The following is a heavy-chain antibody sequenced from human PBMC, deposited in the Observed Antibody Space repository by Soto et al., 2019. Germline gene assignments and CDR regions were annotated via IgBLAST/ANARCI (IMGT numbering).Heavy chain of an antibody. CDR2: IVVGSGNT. D-gene: IGHD3-22*01. V-gene: IGHV1-58*01. CDR1: GFTFTSSA. J-gene: IGHJ3*02. CDR3: AAESPMIVSPVGAFDI. Sequence: SVKVSCKASGFTFTSSAVQWVRQARGQRLEWIGWIVVGSGNTNYAQKFQERVTITRDMSTSTAYMELSSLRSEDTAVYYCAAESPMIVSPVGAFDIWGQGTMVTV.